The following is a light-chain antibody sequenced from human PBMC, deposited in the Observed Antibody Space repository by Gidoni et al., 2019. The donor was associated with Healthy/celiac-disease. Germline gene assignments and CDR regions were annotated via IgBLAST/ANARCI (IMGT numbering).Light chain of an antibody. CDR2: EVS. CDR3: CSYAGSSTSSWV. J-gene: IGLJ3*02. Sequence: QSALTQPASVSGSPGQSITISCTGTSSDVGSYNLVSWYQQHPGKAPKLMIYEVSKRPSGVSNRFSGSKSGSTASLTISGLQAEDEADYYCCSYAGSSTSSWVFGGGTKLTVL. V-gene: IGLV2-23*02. CDR1: SSDVGSYNL.